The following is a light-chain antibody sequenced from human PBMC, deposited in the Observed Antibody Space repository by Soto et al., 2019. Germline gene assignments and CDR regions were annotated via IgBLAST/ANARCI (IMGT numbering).Light chain of an antibody. CDR2: EVS. CDR1: SSDVGGYNY. Sequence: QSALTQPASMSGSPGQSITISCTGTSSDVGGYNYVSWYQHLPGKAPKLMIHEVSNRPSGVSNRFSGSKSGNTASLTISGLQVEDEADYYCSSYTSSSTWVFGGGTKLTVL. J-gene: IGLJ3*02. V-gene: IGLV2-14*01. CDR3: SSYTSSSTWV.